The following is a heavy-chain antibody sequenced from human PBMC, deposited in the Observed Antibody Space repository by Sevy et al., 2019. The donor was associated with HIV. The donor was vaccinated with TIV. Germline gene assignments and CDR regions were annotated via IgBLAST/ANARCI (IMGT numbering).Heavy chain of an antibody. J-gene: IGHJ5*02. D-gene: IGHD6-6*01. CDR2: INPSGGYT. CDR1: GYTFTSYY. CDR3: AREGSSSSKFTWFDP. Sequence: ASVKVSCKASGYTFTSYYIHWVRQAPGQGLGWMGIINPSGGYTTYAQKFQGRVTMTRDTSTSTVYMELSSLRSEDTAVYYCAREGSSSSKFTWFDPWGQGTLVTVSS. V-gene: IGHV1-46*03.